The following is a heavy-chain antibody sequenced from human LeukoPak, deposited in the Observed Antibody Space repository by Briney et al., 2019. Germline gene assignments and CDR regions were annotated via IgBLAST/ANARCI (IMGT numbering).Heavy chain of an antibody. J-gene: IGHJ4*02. CDR2: ISYDGSNK. D-gene: IGHD6-19*01. V-gene: IGHV3-30-3*01. Sequence: GGSLRLSCAASGFTFSSYAMHWVRQAPGKGLGWVAVISYDGSNKYYADSVKGRFTISRDNSKNTLYLQMNSLRAEDTAVYYCARHSPNTGGWPFDLWGQGTLVTVSS. CDR1: GFTFSSYA. CDR3: ARHSPNTGGWPFDL.